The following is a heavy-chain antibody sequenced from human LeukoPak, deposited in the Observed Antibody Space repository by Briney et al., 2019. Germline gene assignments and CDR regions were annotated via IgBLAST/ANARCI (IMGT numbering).Heavy chain of an antibody. CDR3: AKCRSEVPAAINY. CDR2: ISGSGGSP. CDR1: GFTFSSYS. Sequence: GGSLRLSCAASGFTFSSYSMNWVRQAPGKGLEWVAGISGSGGSPYYADSVKGRFTISRDNSKNTLYLQMNSLRPEDTAVYYCAKCRSEVPAAINYWGRGTLVTVSS. D-gene: IGHD2-2*01. J-gene: IGHJ4*02. V-gene: IGHV3-23*01.